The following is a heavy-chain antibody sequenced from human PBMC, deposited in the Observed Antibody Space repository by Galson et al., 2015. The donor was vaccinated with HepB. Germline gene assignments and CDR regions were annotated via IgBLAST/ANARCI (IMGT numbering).Heavy chain of an antibody. D-gene: IGHD2-2*01. V-gene: IGHV3-23*01. CDR3: AKDSYVVPAARINWFDP. Sequence: SLRLSCAASGFTFSSYAMSWVRQAPGKGLEWVSAISGSGGSTYYADSVKGRFTISRDNSKNTLYLQMNSLRAEDTAVYYCAKDSYVVPAARINWFDPWGQGTLVTVSS. CDR1: GFTFSSYA. J-gene: IGHJ5*02. CDR2: ISGSGGST.